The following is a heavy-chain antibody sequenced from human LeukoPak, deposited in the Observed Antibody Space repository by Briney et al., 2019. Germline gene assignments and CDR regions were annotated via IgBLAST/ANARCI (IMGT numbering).Heavy chain of an antibody. CDR1: GGSISSYY. CDR2: IYTTGST. D-gene: IGHD6-19*01. CDR3: ARQKAVAGKAGFDY. Sequence: SETLSLTCTVSGGSISSYYWTWIRQPAGKGLEWIGRIYTTGSTNYNPSLNSRVTMSVDTPKTRFSLKLGSVPAADTAVYYCARQKAVAGKAGFDYWGQGTLVTVSS. J-gene: IGHJ4*02. V-gene: IGHV4-4*07.